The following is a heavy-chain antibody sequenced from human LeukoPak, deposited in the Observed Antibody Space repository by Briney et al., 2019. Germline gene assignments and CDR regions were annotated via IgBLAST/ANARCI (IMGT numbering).Heavy chain of an antibody. D-gene: IGHD2-2*01. J-gene: IGHJ4*02. Sequence: GGSLRLSCAASGFTFSSYSMNWVRQAPGKGLEWVSSISSSSSYIYYADSVKGRFTISRDNAKNSLYLQMNSLRAEDTAVYYCASLGYCSSTSCYGLDYWGQGTLDTVYS. CDR1: GFTFSSYS. CDR3: ASLGYCSSTSCYGLDY. CDR2: ISSSSSYI. V-gene: IGHV3-21*01.